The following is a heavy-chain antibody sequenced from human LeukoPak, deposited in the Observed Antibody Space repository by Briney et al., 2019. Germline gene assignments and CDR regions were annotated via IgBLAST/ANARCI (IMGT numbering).Heavy chain of an antibody. D-gene: IGHD4-23*01. V-gene: IGHV1-69*04. J-gene: IGHJ4*02. CDR2: IIPILGIA. CDR1: GGTFSSYA. CDR3: ARKIYYGGNADYLDY. Sequence: GASVKVSCKASGGTFSSYAISWVRQAPGQGLEWMGRIIPILGIANYAQKFQGRVTITADKSTSTAYMELSSLRSEDTAVYYCARKIYYGGNADYLDYWGQGTLVTVSS.